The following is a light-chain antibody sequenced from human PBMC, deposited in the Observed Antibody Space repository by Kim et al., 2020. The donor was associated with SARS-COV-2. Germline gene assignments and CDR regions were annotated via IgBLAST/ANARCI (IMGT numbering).Light chain of an antibody. Sequence: EIVLTQSPDTLYLSPGERVSRSCRASQTFSSSYLAWHQQKPGQAPRLLIYGGSRRATGIPDRFTGSGSGPDFPLTTSSLEPEDSAVYYCQQYASALWTFAQGTKL. CDR1: QTFSSSY. CDR2: GGS. CDR3: QQYASALWT. V-gene: IGKV3-20*01. J-gene: IGKJ1*01.